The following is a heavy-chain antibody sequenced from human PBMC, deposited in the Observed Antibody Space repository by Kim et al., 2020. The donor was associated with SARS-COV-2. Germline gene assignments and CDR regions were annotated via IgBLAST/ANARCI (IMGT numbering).Heavy chain of an antibody. J-gene: IGHJ6*03. Sequence: KSRVTISVDTSKTQFSLKLSSVTAADTAVYYCARGADDYGDRYYYYYMDVWGKGTTVTVSS. CDR3: ARGADDYGDRYYYYYMDV. D-gene: IGHD4-17*01. V-gene: IGHV4-30-2*05.